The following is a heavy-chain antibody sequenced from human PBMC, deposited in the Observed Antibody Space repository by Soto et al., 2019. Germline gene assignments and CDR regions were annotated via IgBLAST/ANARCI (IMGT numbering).Heavy chain of an antibody. CDR2: ISSSGSTI. Sequence: PGGSLRLSCAASGFTFSDYSMSWIRQAPGKGLEWVSYISSSGSTIYYADSVKGRFTISRDNAKNSLYIQMNSLRAEDTAVYHCARVGPPCSSTSCYLSSWDYYMDVWGKGTTVTVSS. CDR1: GFTFSDYS. CDR3: ARVGPPCSSTSCYLSSWDYYMDV. V-gene: IGHV3-11*01. J-gene: IGHJ6*03. D-gene: IGHD2-2*01.